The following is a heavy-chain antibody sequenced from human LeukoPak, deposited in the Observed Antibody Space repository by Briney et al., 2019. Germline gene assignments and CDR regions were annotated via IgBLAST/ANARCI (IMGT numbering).Heavy chain of an antibody. CDR2: INEGGNEK. Sequence: GGSLRLSCAASGFTFSSYAMSWARQVPGKGLEWVVNINEGGNEKNYVDSVKGRFTASRDNAQNSLYLQMNSLRVEDTAVYYCARHPNSNWDYWGQGTLVTVSS. J-gene: IGHJ4*02. CDR1: GFTFSSYA. D-gene: IGHD6-13*01. CDR3: ARHPNSNWDY. V-gene: IGHV3-7*03.